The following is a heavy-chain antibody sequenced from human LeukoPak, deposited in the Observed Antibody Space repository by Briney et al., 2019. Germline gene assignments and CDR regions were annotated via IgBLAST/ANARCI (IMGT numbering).Heavy chain of an antibody. J-gene: IGHJ4*02. D-gene: IGHD3-22*01. CDR2: IYPGDSDT. CDR1: GYNFASYW. Sequence: GESLKISCKGSGYNFASYWIAWVRQMPGKGLEWMGIIYPGDSDTRYSPSFQGQVIISADKSISTAYLQWSSLKASDTAMHYCARGPYYYDSSAYHYDYWGQGTLVTVSS. CDR3: ARGPYYYDSSAYHYDY. V-gene: IGHV5-51*01.